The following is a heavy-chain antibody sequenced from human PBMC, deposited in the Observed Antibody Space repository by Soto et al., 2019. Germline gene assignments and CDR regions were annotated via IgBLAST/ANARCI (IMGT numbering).Heavy chain of an antibody. J-gene: IGHJ5*02. CDR1: GGSISGGGYS. D-gene: IGHD3-10*02. Sequence: KPSETLSLTCAVSGGSISGGGYSWSWIRQPPGKGLEWIGYIHDSGTTSYIPSLKSRVTISMDRSKNQFSLKLTSVTAADTAVYYCARYYFVAPFDPWGPGTLVTVSS. CDR3: ARYYFVAPFDP. CDR2: IHDSGTT. V-gene: IGHV4-30-2*01.